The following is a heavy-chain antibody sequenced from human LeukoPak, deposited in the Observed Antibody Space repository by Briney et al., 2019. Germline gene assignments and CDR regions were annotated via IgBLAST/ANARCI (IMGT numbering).Heavy chain of an antibody. CDR3: ARVSTLSHAFDI. CDR1: GYTFTGYY. D-gene: IGHD2/OR15-2a*01. Sequence: GASVKVSCKASGYTFTGYYMHWVRQAPGQGLEWMGWINPNSGGTNYAQKFQGRVTMTRDTSISIAYMELSRLRSDDTAVYYCARVSTLSHAFDIWGQGTMVTVSS. J-gene: IGHJ3*02. CDR2: INPNSGGT. V-gene: IGHV1-2*02.